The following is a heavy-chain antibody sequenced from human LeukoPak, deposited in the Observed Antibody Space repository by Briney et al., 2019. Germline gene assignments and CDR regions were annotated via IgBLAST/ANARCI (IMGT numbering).Heavy chain of an antibody. CDR2: ISSSSSTI. V-gene: IGHV3-48*02. CDR1: GFTFSSYS. J-gene: IGHJ4*02. Sequence: PGGSLRLSCAASGFTFSSYSMNWVRQAPGKGLEWVSYISSSSSTIYYADSVKGRFTISRDNAKNSLYLQMNSLRDEDTAVYYCAREEGIDYSSRRDPSQSSFDYWGQGTLVTVSS. D-gene: IGHD4-11*01. CDR3: AREEGIDYSSRRDPSQSSFDY.